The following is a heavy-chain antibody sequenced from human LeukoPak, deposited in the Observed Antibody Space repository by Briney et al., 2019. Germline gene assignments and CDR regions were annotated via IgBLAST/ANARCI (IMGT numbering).Heavy chain of an antibody. CDR2: MNPNSGNT. J-gene: IGHJ5*02. V-gene: IGHV1-8*03. CDR1: GYTFTSYD. Sequence: GASVKVSCKASGYTFTSYDINWVRQATGQGLEWMGWMNPNSGNTGYAQKFQGRVTITRNTSISTAYMELSSLRSEDTAVYYCARVFGLHPGIDWFDPWGQETLVTVSS. CDR3: ARVFGLHPGIDWFDP. D-gene: IGHD3-10*01.